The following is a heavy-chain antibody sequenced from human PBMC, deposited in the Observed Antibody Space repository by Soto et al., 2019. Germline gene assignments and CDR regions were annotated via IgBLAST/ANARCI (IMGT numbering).Heavy chain of an antibody. V-gene: IGHV2-5*02. D-gene: IGHD3-9*01. CDR1: GFSLSTSGVG. Sequence: SGPTLVNPTQTLTLTCTFSGFSLSTSGVGVGWIRQPPGKALEWLAVIYWDDDKRYSPSLRSRLTLTKDSPKNQVVLTMTNMDPMDTATYYCAHRVFDLIFSWAAGFIDFRGKGTLVT. CDR3: AHRVFDLIFSWAAGFIDF. CDR2: IYWDDDK. J-gene: IGHJ4*02.